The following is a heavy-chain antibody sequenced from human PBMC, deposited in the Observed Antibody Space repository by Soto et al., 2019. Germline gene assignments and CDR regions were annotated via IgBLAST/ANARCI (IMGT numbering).Heavy chain of an antibody. CDR1: GYTFTSYY. CDR2: INPSGGST. CDR3: ARVESNYGSGSYYNAVGAFDI. Sequence: GASVKVSCKASGYTFTSYYMHWVRQAPGEGLEWMGIINPSGGSTSYAQKFQGRVTMTRDTSTSTVYMELSSLRSEDTAVYYCARVESNYGSGSYYNAVGAFDIWGQGTMVTVSS. V-gene: IGHV1-46*03. D-gene: IGHD3-10*01. J-gene: IGHJ3*02.